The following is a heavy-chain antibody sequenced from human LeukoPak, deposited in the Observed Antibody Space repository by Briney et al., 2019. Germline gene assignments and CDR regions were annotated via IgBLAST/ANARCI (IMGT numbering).Heavy chain of an antibody. CDR3: ARGDCYDSGTSFIDAFDI. Sequence: QSGGSLRLSCAASGFTFSSYWMSWVRQAPGKGLEWVANINQDGSAKYYVDSVKGRFTISKDNAKKSLYLLMNSLRAEDTAVYYCARGDCYDSGTSFIDAFDIWGQGTKVTVSS. D-gene: IGHD3-10*01. J-gene: IGHJ3*02. CDR2: INQDGSAK. CDR1: GFTFSSYW. V-gene: IGHV3-7*01.